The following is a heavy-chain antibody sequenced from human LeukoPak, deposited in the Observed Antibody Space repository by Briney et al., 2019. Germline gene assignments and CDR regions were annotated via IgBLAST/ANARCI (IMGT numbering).Heavy chain of an antibody. CDR3: ARSRITGTTYNWFDP. D-gene: IGHD1-7*01. V-gene: IGHV1-2*02. J-gene: IGHJ5*02. Sequence: ASVTVSFKASGYTFTGYYMHWVRQAPGQGLEWMGWINPNSGGTNYAQKFQGRVTMTRDTSISTAYMELSRLRSDDTAVYYCARSRITGTTYNWFDPWGQGTLVTVSS. CDR2: INPNSGGT. CDR1: GYTFTGYY.